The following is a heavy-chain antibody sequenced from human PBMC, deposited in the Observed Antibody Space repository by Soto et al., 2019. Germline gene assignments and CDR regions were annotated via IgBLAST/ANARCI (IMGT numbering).Heavy chain of an antibody. V-gene: IGHV3-48*01. CDR1: GFTFSSYS. CDR3: ARESRFLEWLSRDWFDP. J-gene: IGHJ5*02. CDR2: ISSSSSTI. D-gene: IGHD3-3*01. Sequence: EVQLVESGGGLVQPGGSLRLSCAASGFTFSSYSMNWVRQAPGKGLEWVSYISSSSSTIYYADSVKGRCTISRDNAKNALDRRMSSLRAEGAAVCYGARESRFLEWLSRDWFDPWGQGTLVTVSS.